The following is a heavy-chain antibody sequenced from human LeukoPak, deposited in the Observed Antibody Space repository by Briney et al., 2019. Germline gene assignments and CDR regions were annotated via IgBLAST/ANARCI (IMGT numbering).Heavy chain of an antibody. D-gene: IGHD3-22*01. CDR2: ISYDGSNK. J-gene: IGHJ4*02. CDR1: GFTFSNYA. Sequence: PGGSLRLSCAASGFTFSNYAMHWVRQAPGKGLEWVAVISYDGSNKYYTDSVKGRFTISGDSSKNTLYLQMNSLRPEDTAVYYCARHRPSSGKGLDYWGQGTLVTVSS. V-gene: IGHV3-30*04. CDR3: ARHRPSSGKGLDY.